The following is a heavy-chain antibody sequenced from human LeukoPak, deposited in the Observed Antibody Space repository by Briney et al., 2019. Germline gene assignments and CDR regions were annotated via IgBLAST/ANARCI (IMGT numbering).Heavy chain of an antibody. CDR3: AKDRGRYYDSSGYYWGYYFDS. Sequence: GGSLRLSCAASGFTFDTYAVNWVRQAPGKGLEWVSTISGSGGSTYYADSVKGRFTISRDNSKNTLYLQMSSLRAEDTAVYYCAKDRGRYYDSSGYYWGYYFDSWGQGILVTVST. D-gene: IGHD3-22*01. CDR2: ISGSGGST. CDR1: GFTFDTYA. J-gene: IGHJ4*02. V-gene: IGHV3-23*01.